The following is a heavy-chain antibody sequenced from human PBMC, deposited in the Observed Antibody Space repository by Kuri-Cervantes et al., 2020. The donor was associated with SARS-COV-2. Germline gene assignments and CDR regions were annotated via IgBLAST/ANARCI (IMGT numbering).Heavy chain of an antibody. D-gene: IGHD2-2*02. CDR1: GFTFSSYD. CDR3: ARDPQSYCSSTSCYIPVD. Sequence: GESLKISCAASGFTFSSYDMHWVRQATGKGLEWVSAIGTAGDTYYPGSVKGRFTISRENAKNSLYLQMNSLRAEDTALYYCARDPQSYCSSTSCYIPVDWGQGTMVTVSS. J-gene: IGHJ3*01. V-gene: IGHV3-13*01. CDR2: IGTAGDT.